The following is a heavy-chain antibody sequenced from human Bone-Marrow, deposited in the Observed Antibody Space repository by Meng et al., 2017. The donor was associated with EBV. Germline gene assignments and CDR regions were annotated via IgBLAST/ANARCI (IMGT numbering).Heavy chain of an antibody. CDR3: ARGGNRELHFDY. V-gene: IGHV1-69*01. CDR2: IIPIFGTA. J-gene: IGHJ4*02. D-gene: IGHD1-14*01. Sequence: QLQLVQSGAWVKKPGSPVKVSRKASGGTFSSYAISWVRQAPGQGLEWMGGIIPIFGTANYAQKFQGRVTITADESTSTAYMELSSLRSEDTAVYYCARGGNRELHFDYWGQGTLVTVSS. CDR1: GGTFSSYA.